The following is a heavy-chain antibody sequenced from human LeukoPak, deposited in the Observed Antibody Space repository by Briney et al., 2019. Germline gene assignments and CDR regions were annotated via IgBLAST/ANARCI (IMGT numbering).Heavy chain of an antibody. CDR3: ARNASDSGTSYFDY. D-gene: IGHD1-26*01. V-gene: IGHV4-39*01. J-gene: IGHJ4*02. CDR1: GGSISSSSYY. Sequence: SETLSLTRTVSGGSISSSSYYWGWIRQPPGKGLEWIGSIHYSGSTSYNPSLKSRVTISVDTSKNQFSLKLGSVTAADTAVYYCARNASDSGTSYFDYWGQGTLVTVSS. CDR2: IHYSGST.